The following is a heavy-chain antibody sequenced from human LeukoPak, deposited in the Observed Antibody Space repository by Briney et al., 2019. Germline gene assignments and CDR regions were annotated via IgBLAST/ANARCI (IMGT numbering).Heavy chain of an antibody. Sequence: SGPEVTYPGTAVTVSCKASGFTFPSSAMQWVRQARGQRLEWIGWIVVGSGNTNYAQKFQERVTITRDMSTSTAYMELSSLRSEDTAVYYCAVIHPDYWGQGTLVTVSS. J-gene: IGHJ4*02. CDR2: IVVGSGNT. CDR1: GFTFPSSA. V-gene: IGHV1-58*02. CDR3: AVIHPDY.